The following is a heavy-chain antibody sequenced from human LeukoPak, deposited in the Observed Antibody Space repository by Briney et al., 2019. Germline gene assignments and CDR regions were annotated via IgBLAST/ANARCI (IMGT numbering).Heavy chain of an antibody. V-gene: IGHV3-21*01. CDR3: ARENFWTITMVRGVNFDY. CDR1: GFTFSSYS. CDR2: ISSSSSYI. D-gene: IGHD3-10*01. J-gene: IGHJ4*02. Sequence: GGSLRLSCAASGFTFSSYSMNWVRQAPGKGLELVSSISSSSSYIYYADSVNGGFTISRDNAKNSLYLQMTRLRAEDTAVYYCARENFWTITMVRGVNFDYWGQGTLVTVSS.